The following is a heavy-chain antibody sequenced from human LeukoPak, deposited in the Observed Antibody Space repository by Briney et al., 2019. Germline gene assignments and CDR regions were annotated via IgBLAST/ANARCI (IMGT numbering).Heavy chain of an antibody. V-gene: IGHV3-21*01. CDR1: GFTFSSYS. CDR3: ARDFSPYYYDSSGYYPRYYFDY. CDR2: ISSSSSYI. Sequence: GGSLRLSCAASGFTFSSYSMNWVRQAPGKGLEWVSSISSSSSYIYYADSVKGRFTISRDNAKNSLYLQMNSLRAEDTAVYYCARDFSPYYYDSSGYYPRYYFDYWGQGTLVTVSS. J-gene: IGHJ4*02. D-gene: IGHD3-22*01.